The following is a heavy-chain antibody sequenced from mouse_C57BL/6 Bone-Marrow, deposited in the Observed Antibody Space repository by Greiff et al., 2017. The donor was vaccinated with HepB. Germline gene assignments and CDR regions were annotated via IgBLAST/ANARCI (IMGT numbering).Heavy chain of an antibody. CDR3: ARFDSGTDY. V-gene: IGHV1-80*01. D-gene: IGHD3-2*01. CDR2: IYPGDGDT. Sequence: VKLMESGAELVKPGASVKISCKASGYAFSSYWLNWVKQRPGKGLKWIGQIYPGDGDTNYNGKFKGKATLTADKSSSTAYMQLSSLTSEDSAVYFCARFDSGTDYWGQGTTLTVSS. CDR1: GYAFSSYW. J-gene: IGHJ2*01.